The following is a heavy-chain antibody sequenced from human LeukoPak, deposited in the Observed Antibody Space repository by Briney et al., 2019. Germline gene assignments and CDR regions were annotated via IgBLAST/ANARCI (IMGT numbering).Heavy chain of an antibody. J-gene: IGHJ4*02. CDR1: GITFSSYE. Sequence: GGSLRLSCAASGITFSSYEMSWVRQAPGKGLEWASHISGSGGSIYYADSVKGRFTVSRDNSKNTLYLEINSLRVEDTALYYCAKWAGSGEQTKRYFGPFDFWGQGTLVTVSS. CDR3: AKWAGSGEQTKRYFGPFDF. V-gene: IGHV3-23*01. D-gene: IGHD1/OR15-1a*01. CDR2: ISGSGGSI.